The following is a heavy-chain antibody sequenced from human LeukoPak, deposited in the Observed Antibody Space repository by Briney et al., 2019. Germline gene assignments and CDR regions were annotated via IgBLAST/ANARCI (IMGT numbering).Heavy chain of an antibody. CDR2: IYSGGST. Sequence: GGSLRLSRAASGFTVSSNYMSWVRQAPGKGLEWVSVIYSGGSTYYADSVKGRFTISRDNSKNTLYLQMNSLRAEDTAVYYCARDHYDSSGYHEYWGQGTLVTVSS. D-gene: IGHD3-22*01. CDR3: ARDHYDSSGYHEY. J-gene: IGHJ4*02. CDR1: GFTVSSNY. V-gene: IGHV3-66*01.